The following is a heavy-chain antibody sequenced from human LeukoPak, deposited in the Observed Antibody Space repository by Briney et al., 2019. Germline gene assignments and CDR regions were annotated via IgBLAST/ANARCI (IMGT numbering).Heavy chain of an antibody. V-gene: IGHV4-39*07. CDR2: INHSGST. CDR1: GGSISSGGYY. Sequence: SETLSLTCTVSGGSISSGGYYWSWIRQPPGKGLEWIGEINHSGSTNYNPSLKSRVTISVDTSKNQFSLKLSSVTAADTAVYYCARSDSMVRGVIGLYYYYGMDVWGKGTTVTVSS. D-gene: IGHD3-10*01. CDR3: ARSDSMVRGVIGLYYYYGMDV. J-gene: IGHJ6*04.